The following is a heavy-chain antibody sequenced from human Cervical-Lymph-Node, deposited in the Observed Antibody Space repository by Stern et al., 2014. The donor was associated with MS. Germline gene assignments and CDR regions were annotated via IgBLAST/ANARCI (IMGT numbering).Heavy chain of an antibody. Sequence: EVHLVESGAEVKKPGESLKISCKGSGYSFATYWIGWVRQVPGKGLEGMGIIYPADSDTRYSPSFRGQVTISADTSTNTAYLQWSSLRASDTAMYYCARHRERSSWRDYFYGMDVWGQGTTVTVSS. J-gene: IGHJ6*02. CDR2: IYPADSDT. CDR3: ARHRERSSWRDYFYGMDV. D-gene: IGHD1-26*01. CDR1: GYSFATYW. V-gene: IGHV5-51*01.